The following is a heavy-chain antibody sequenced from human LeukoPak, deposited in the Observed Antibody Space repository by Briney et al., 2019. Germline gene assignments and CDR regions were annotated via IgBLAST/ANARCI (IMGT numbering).Heavy chain of an antibody. Sequence: PGGSLRLSCAASGFTFSSYAMSWVRQAPGKGLEWVSAISGSGGSTYYADSVKGRFTISRDNSKNTLYLQMNSLRAEDTAVYYCAKXXWXGXXRXXVXFDYWGXGTLVTV. CDR3: AKXXWXGXXRXXVXFDY. CDR2: ISGSGGST. J-gene: IGHJ4*02. V-gene: IGHV3-23*01. CDR1: GFTFSSYA.